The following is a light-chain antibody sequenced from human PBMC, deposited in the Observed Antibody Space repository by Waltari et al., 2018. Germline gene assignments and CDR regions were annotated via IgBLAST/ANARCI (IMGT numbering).Light chain of an antibody. CDR1: QSVSTN. J-gene: IGKJ1*01. CDR3: QQYSNWPPWT. Sequence: EIVMTQSPATLSVAPGGRATLSCRASQSVSTNVAWYQQKPGQAPRLLIRGGLTRASGIPDRFSASGSGTEFTLTISSLQSEDFAVYYCQQYSNWPPWTFGQGTKVEIK. V-gene: IGKV3-15*01. CDR2: GGL.